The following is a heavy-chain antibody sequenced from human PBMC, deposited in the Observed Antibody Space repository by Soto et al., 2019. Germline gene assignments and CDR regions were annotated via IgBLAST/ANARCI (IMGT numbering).Heavy chain of an antibody. CDR1: GGSISSSSYY. CDR2: IYYSGST. CDR3: ASGSKGIAARSDWFDP. D-gene: IGHD6-6*01. J-gene: IGHJ5*02. Sequence: QLQLQESGPGLVKPSETLSLTCTVSGGSISSSSYYWGWIRQPPGKGLEWIGSIYYSGSTYYNPSLKSRVTISVDTSKNQFSLKLSSVTAADTAVYYCASGSKGIAARSDWFDPWGQGTLVTVSS. V-gene: IGHV4-39*01.